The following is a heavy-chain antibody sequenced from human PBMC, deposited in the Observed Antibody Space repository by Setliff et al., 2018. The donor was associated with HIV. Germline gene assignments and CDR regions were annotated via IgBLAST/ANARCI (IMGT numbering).Heavy chain of an antibody. CDR3: ARGPQYNFWGGCLGL. CDR2: IDSDGSDT. V-gene: IGHV3-74*01. D-gene: IGHD3-3*01. CDR1: GLTFSNYW. Sequence: GGSLRLSCAASGLTFSNYWMHWVRQAPGKGLVWVSRIDSDGSDTDYADSVRGRFTISRDDAKNTLYLQMTSLRAEDTAVYYCARGPQYNFWGGCLGLWGRGTLVTVSS. J-gene: IGHJ4*02.